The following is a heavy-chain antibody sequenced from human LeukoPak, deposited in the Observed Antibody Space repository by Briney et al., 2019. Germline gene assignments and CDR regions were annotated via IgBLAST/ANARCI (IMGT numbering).Heavy chain of an antibody. CDR1: GFTFSSYA. CDR2: ISGSGGST. D-gene: IGHD1-1*01. V-gene: IGHV3-23*01. CDR3: AKDGDWNDRNWFDP. Sequence: GGSLRLSCAASGFTFSSYAMSWVRQAPGKGLEWVPAISGSGGSTYYADSGKGRFTISRDNSKNTLYLQMNSLRAEDTAVYYCAKDGDWNDRNWFDPWGQGTLVTVSS. J-gene: IGHJ5*02.